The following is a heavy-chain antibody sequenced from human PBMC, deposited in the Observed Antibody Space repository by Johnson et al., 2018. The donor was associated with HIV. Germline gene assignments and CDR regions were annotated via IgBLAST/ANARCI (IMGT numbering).Heavy chain of an antibody. CDR2: ISYDGSTK. CDR3: ATIAAHGAAFDI. J-gene: IGHJ3*02. CDR1: GFTFSSYD. D-gene: IGHD6-25*01. V-gene: IGHV3-30*03. Sequence: QVQLVESGGGVVQPGRSLRLSCVASGFTFSSYDMHWVRQAPGKGLEWVALISYDGSTKYHAYSVKGRFTITRDNSKNTLYLQMNSLRPEDTAAYYCATIAAHGAAFDIWGQGTVVTVSS.